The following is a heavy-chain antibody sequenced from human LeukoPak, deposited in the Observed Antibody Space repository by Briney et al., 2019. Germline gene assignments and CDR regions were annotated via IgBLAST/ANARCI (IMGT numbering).Heavy chain of an antibody. D-gene: IGHD2-2*01. CDR1: GFTFSTYG. J-gene: IGHJ3*02. Sequence: PGGSLRLSCAASGFTFSTYGMHWVRQAPGKGLKWVAFIRYDGSEKYYADSVKGRFTISRDNSKNTPYLQMNSLRVEDTAVYYCAKDRGSTSSYDTSSYDIWGQGTMVTVSS. CDR2: IRYDGSEK. V-gene: IGHV3-30*02. CDR3: AKDRGSTSSYDTSSYDI.